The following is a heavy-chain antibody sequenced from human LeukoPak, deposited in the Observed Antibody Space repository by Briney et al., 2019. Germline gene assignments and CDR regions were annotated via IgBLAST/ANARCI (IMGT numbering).Heavy chain of an antibody. D-gene: IGHD6-13*01. CDR1: TFTFSNYG. V-gene: IGHV3-30*18. CDR2: ISDDGSKK. CDR3: AKDRETTAPGTFDY. Sequence: GGSLRLSCAASTFTFSNYGMHYVRQAPGKGLEWVAVISDDGSKKYYADSVNGRFTISRDTSNNTLYLHMNSLRPEDTAVYYCAKDRETTAPGTFDYWGQGSLVTVSS. J-gene: IGHJ4*02.